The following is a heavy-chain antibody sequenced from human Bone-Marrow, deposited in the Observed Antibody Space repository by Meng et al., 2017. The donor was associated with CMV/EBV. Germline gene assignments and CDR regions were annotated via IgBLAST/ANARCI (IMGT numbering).Heavy chain of an antibody. D-gene: IGHD2-2*02. CDR1: GGSFSGYY. CDR3: ARGYCSSTSCYRRGYYYYYGMDV. V-gene: IGHV4-34*01. Sequence: GSLRLSCAVYGGSFSGYYWSWIRQPPGKGLEWIGEINHSGSTNYNPSLKSRVTISVDTSKNQFSLKLSSVTAADTAVYYCARGYCSSTSCYRRGYYYYYGMDVWGQGTTVTVSS. CDR2: INHSGST. J-gene: IGHJ6*02.